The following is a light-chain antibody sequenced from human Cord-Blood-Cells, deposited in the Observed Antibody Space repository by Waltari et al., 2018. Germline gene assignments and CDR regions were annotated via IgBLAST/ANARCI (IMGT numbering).Light chain of an antibody. CDR2: DVS. CDR1: SSDVGGYNY. J-gene: IGLJ2*01. CDR3: SSYTSSSTLI. V-gene: IGLV2-14*04. Sequence: PGQSITISCTGTSSDVGGYNYVSWYQQHPGKAPKLMIYDVSNRPSGVSNRFPGSKSGNTASLTLSGLQAEDEADYYCSSYTSSSTLIFGGGTKLTVL.